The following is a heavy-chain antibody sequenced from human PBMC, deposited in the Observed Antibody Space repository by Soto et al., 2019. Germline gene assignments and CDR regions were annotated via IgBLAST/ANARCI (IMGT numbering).Heavy chain of an antibody. J-gene: IGHJ6*02. CDR2: INHSGST. V-gene: IGHV4-34*01. Sequence: SETLSLTCAVYGGSFSGYYWSWIRQPPGKGLEWIGEINHSGSTNYNPSLKSRVTISVDTSKNQFSLKLSSVTAADTAVYYRARGLRYYGSGMYYYYYGMDVWGQGTTVTVSS. D-gene: IGHD3-10*01. CDR3: ARGLRYYGSGMYYYYYGMDV. CDR1: GGSFSGYY.